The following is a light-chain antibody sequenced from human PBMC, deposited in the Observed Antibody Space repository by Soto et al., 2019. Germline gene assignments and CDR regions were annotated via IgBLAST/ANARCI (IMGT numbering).Light chain of an antibody. J-gene: IGLJ1*01. V-gene: IGLV2-14*01. Sequence: QSVLTQPASVSGSPGQSITISCTGTSSDIGGYNFVSWYQQHPGKAPKLIIYEVSNRPSGISNRFSGSKSGNTASLTISGLPAVDEAGYSSSSYSSSPPHNVFGPGT. CDR1: SSDIGGYNF. CDR2: EVS. CDR3: SSYSSSPPHNV.